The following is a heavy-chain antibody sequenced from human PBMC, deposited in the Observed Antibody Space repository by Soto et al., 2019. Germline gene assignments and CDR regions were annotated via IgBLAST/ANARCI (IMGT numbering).Heavy chain of an antibody. D-gene: IGHD3-10*01. Sequence: PSETLSLTCTFSVVSISSSNYYCGWIRQPPWKGLEWIGSIYYSGSTYYNPSLKSRVTISIDTSKNQFSLKLSSVTAADTAVYYCASPLLERGEYYYYVVDVWGQGTTVTVSS. J-gene: IGHJ6*02. CDR1: VVSISSSNYY. V-gene: IGHV4-39*01. CDR2: IYYSGST. CDR3: ASPLLERGEYYYYVVDV.